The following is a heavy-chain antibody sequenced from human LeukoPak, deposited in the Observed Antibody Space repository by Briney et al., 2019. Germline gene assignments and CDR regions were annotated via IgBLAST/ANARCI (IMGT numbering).Heavy chain of an antibody. Sequence: GGSLRLSCAASGFTFSSYGMHWVRQAPGEGLEWVAVLSYDGNYKYYADSVKGRFAISRDNSENTLYLQMNSLRAEDTAVYYCARYAEYAVSTPCYWGQGTLVTVSA. J-gene: IGHJ4*02. CDR1: GFTFSSYG. CDR2: LSYDGNYK. V-gene: IGHV3-30*03. D-gene: IGHD2-8*01. CDR3: ARYAEYAVSTPCY.